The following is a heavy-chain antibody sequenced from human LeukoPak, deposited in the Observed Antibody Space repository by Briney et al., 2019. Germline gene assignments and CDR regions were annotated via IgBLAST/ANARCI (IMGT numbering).Heavy chain of an antibody. CDR3: ARFYYYDSSYDAFDI. CDR1: GYSISSGYY. J-gene: IGHJ3*02. V-gene: IGHV4-38-2*02. CDR2: IYHSGST. Sequence: SETLSLTCTVSGYSISSGYYWGWIRQPPGKGLEWIGSIYHSGSTYYNPSLKSRVTISVDTSKNQFSLKLSSVTAADTAVYYCARFYYYDSSYDAFDIWGQGTMVTVSS. D-gene: IGHD3-22*01.